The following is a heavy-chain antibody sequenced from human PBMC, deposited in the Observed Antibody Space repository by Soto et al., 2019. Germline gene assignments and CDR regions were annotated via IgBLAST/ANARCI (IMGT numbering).Heavy chain of an antibody. Sequence: EVQLVASGGDLVEPGGSLSLSCAASGFSFGSSWMTWVRQAPGKGLEWVANIKKDGSKINYLDSVRGRFTVSRDNAKNSLYLEMTSLRAEDTALYYCARDVSPGSSSLYLDALDIWCQGTMVTVSS. J-gene: IGHJ3*02. D-gene: IGHD6-13*01. CDR2: IKKDGSKI. CDR1: GFSFGSSW. V-gene: IGHV3-7*05. CDR3: ARDVSPGSSSLYLDALDI.